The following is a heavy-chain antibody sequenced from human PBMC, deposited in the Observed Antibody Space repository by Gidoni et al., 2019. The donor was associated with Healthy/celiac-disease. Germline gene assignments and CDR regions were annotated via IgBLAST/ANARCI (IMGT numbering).Heavy chain of an antibody. CDR1: GGSISSGDYY. J-gene: IGHJ5*02. CDR2: IHYSGST. CDR3: ARTSGDSSGYYYSWFDP. Sequence: QVQLQESGPGLVKPSQTLSLTCTVSGGSISSGDYYWSWIRQPPGKGLEWIGYIHYSGSTYYNPSLKSRVTISVDTSKNQFSLKLSSVTAADTAVYYCARTSGDSSGYYYSWFDPWGQGTLVTVSS. D-gene: IGHD3-22*01. V-gene: IGHV4-30-4*01.